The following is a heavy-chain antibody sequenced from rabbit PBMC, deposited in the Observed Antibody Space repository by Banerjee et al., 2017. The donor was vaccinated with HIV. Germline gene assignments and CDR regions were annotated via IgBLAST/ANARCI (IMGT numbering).Heavy chain of an antibody. CDR1: GFSFSTSYY. D-gene: IGHD3-1*01. CDR2: IHAGSSGFT. J-gene: IGHJ4*01. V-gene: IGHV1S40*01. CDR3: ARDMGYYFNL. Sequence: QSLEESGGDLVKPGASLTLTCTASGFSFSTSYYMCWVRQAPGKGLEWIACIHAGSSGFTYYASWAKGRFTISKASSTTVTLQMTSLTAADTATYFCARDMGYYFNLWGPGTLVTVS.